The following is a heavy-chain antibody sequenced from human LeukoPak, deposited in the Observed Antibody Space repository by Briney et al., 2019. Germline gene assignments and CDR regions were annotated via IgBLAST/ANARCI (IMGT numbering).Heavy chain of an antibody. D-gene: IGHD4/OR15-4a*01. CDR1: GYSFTSYA. CDR2: IHTTTGIP. Sequence: ASVKVSCKPSGYSFTSYALNWVRQAPGQGLEWMGRIHTTTGIPTYAQAFTGRVVFSLDTAFRTAYLQISSLKSEDTALYFCARGAEWVLPEYWGQGTLVTVSS. J-gene: IGHJ4*02. CDR3: ARGAEWVLPEY. V-gene: IGHV7-4-1*02.